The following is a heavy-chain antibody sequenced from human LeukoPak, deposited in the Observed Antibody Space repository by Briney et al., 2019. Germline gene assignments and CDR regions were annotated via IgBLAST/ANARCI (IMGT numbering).Heavy chain of an antibody. V-gene: IGHV1-46*01. D-gene: IGHD5-24*01. CDR2: INPSGGST. Sequence: ASVKVSCKASGYTFTSYYMHWVRQAPGQGLEWMGIINPSGGSTSYAQKFQGRVTMTRDMSTSTVYMELSSLRSEDTAVYYCAREPWLHQFDYWGQGTLVTVSS. CDR1: GYTFTSYY. CDR3: AREPWLHQFDY. J-gene: IGHJ4*02.